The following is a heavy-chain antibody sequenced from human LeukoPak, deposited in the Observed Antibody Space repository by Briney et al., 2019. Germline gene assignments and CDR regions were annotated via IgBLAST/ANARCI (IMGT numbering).Heavy chain of an antibody. Sequence: GESLKISCKGSGYSFTSYWIGWVRQMPGKGLEWMGIIYPGDSDTRYNPSFQGQVTISADKSISTAYLQWSSLKASDTAMYYCAASIAAAGTVDWFDPWGQGTLVTVSS. CDR1: GYSFTSYW. CDR2: IYPGDSDT. D-gene: IGHD6-13*01. CDR3: AASIAAAGTVDWFDP. V-gene: IGHV5-51*01. J-gene: IGHJ5*02.